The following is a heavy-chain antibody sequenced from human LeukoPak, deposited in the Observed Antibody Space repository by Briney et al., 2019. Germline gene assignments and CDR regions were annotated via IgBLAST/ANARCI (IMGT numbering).Heavy chain of an antibody. J-gene: IGHJ5*02. CDR3: AKVPRQHDNWFDP. D-gene: IGHD6-13*01. Sequence: ASVKVSCKASGYTFISYVIHWVRQAPGQRLEWMGWINADNGSTKYSQKFQDRVTITRDTSASTAYMELSSLRSEDTAVYYCAKVPRQHDNWFDPWGQGTLVTVSS. CDR1: GYTFISYV. CDR2: INADNGST. V-gene: IGHV1-3*01.